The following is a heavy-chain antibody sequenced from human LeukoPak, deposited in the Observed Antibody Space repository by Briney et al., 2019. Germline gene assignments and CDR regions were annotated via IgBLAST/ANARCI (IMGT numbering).Heavy chain of an antibody. D-gene: IGHD3-10*01. CDR2: IHPRSGDT. V-gene: IGHV1-2*02. CDR1: GYSFTSFY. Sequence: ASVTVSCTASGYSFTSFYIHWVRQAPGQGLEWMGWIHPRSGDTSYAQKFQGRVTMARDTSISTVYLDLSSLGSDDTAVYYCARDGEYGTGSYYRGCFDYWGQGILVTVSS. CDR3: ARDGEYGTGSYYRGCFDY. J-gene: IGHJ4*02.